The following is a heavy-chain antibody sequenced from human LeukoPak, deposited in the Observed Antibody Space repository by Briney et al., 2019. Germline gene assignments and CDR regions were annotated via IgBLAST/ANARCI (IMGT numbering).Heavy chain of an antibody. V-gene: IGHV4-34*01. CDR2: INHSGST. CDR1: GGSFSGYY. CDR3: ARRGSGWYG. D-gene: IGHD6-19*01. Sequence: SETLSLTCAVYGGSFSGYYWSWIRQPPGKGLEWIGEINHSGSTNYNPSLKSRVTISVDTSKNQFSLNLSSVTAADTAVYYCARRGSGWYGWGQGTLVTVSS. J-gene: IGHJ4*02.